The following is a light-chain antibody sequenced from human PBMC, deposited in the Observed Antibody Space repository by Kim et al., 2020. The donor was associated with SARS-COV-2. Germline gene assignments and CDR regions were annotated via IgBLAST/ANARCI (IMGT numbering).Light chain of an antibody. J-gene: IGLJ3*02. Sequence: QSALTQPASVSGSPGQSIAISCTGTNSDVGAYNNVSWYQQHPDKVPKFMIYDVTNRPSGVSNRFSGSKSGNTASLTISGLQAEDEADYHCASYTTSGTWVFGGGTKLTVL. V-gene: IGLV2-14*03. CDR3: ASYTTSGTWV. CDR1: NSDVGAYNN. CDR2: DVT.